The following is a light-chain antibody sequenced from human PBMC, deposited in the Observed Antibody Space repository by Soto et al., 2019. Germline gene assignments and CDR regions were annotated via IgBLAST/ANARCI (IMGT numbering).Light chain of an antibody. V-gene: IGKV1-27*01. CDR3: QKYDSAPWT. Sequence: DIQMTQSPSSLSASVRDRVTITCRASQGISNYLAWYQQKPGKVPKLLIYASSTLQSGVPSRFSGSGSGKEFTLTISSLQPEDVATYYCQKYDSAPWTFGQGTKVEIK. CDR2: ASS. CDR1: QGISNY. J-gene: IGKJ1*01.